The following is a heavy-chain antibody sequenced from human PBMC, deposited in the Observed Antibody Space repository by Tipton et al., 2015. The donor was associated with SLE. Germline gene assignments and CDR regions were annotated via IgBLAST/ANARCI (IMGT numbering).Heavy chain of an antibody. CDR2: VYTSGST. J-gene: IGHJ4*02. Sequence: TLSLTCTVSGGSISSGSYYWSWIRQPAGKGLEWIGYVYTSGSTNYNPSLKSRVTISVDTSKNQFSLKLSSVTAADTAVYYCASDSSGYYYFDYWGQGTLVTVSS. CDR1: GGSISSGSYY. V-gene: IGHV4-61*09. D-gene: IGHD3-22*01. CDR3: ASDSSGYYYFDY.